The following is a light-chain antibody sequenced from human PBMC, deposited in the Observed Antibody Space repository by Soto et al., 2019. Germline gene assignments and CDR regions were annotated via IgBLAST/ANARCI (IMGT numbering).Light chain of an antibody. CDR2: DVS. Sequence: QSALTQPASVSGSPGQSITISCTGTSSDIGAYNYVSWYQQHPPKAPKLMIYDVSNRPSGVSSRFSGSTSGNTASPTISGLQAEDEADYYCYSYTTTSTDVFGTGTKLTVL. V-gene: IGLV2-14*03. CDR3: YSYTTTSTDV. CDR1: SSDIGAYNY. J-gene: IGLJ1*01.